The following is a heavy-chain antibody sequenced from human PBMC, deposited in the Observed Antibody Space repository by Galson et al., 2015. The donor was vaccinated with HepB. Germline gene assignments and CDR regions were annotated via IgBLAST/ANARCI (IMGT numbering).Heavy chain of an antibody. CDR1: GFTFSSYA. D-gene: IGHD3-22*01. J-gene: IGHJ3*02. Sequence: SLRLSCAASGFTFSSYAMHWVRQAPGKGLEWVAVISYDGSNKYYADSVKGRFTISRDNSKNTLYLQMNSLRAEDTAVYYCARELVDMIVVAPDAFDIWGQGTMVTVSS. CDR3: ARELVDMIVVAPDAFDI. V-gene: IGHV3-30*04. CDR2: ISYDGSNK.